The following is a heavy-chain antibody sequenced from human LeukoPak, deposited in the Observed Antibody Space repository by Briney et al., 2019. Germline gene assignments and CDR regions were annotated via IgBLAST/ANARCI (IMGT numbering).Heavy chain of an antibody. CDR3: ARDCGITMVRGADY. CDR2: IWYDGSNK. J-gene: IGHJ4*02. Sequence: GGSLRLSCAASGFTFSSYGMHWVPQAPGKGQEWVAVIWYDGSNKYYADSVKGRFTISRDNSKNTLYLQMNSLRAEDTAAYYCARDCGITMVRGADYWGQGTLVTVSS. CDR1: GFTFSSYG. V-gene: IGHV3-33*01. D-gene: IGHD3-10*01.